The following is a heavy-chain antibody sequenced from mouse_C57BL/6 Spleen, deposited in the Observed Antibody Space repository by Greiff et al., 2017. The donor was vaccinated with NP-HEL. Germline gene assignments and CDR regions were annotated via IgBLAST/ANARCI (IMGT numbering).Heavy chain of an antibody. D-gene: IGHD1-1*01. J-gene: IGHJ2*01. CDR2: IYPGSGST. CDR3: ARDTTVYFDY. CDR1: GYTFTSYW. V-gene: IGHV1-55*01. Sequence: QVHVKQPGAELVKPGASVKMSCKASGYTFTSYWITWVKQRPGQGLEWIGDIYPGSGSTNYNEKFKSKATLTVDTSSSTAYMQLSSLTSEDSAVYYCARDTTVYFDYWGQGTTLTVSS.